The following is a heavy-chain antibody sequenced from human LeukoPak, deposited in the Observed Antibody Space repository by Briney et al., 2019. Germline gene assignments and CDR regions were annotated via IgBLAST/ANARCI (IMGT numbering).Heavy chain of an antibody. V-gene: IGHV3-30-3*01. CDR2: ISYDGSNK. J-gene: IGHJ4*02. D-gene: IGHD1-26*01. CDR3: AREFNRVGHFDY. Sequence: GRSLRLSCAASGFTFSSYAMHWVRQAPGKGLEWVAVISYDGSNKYYADSVKGRFTISRDNSKNTLYLQMNSLRAEDTAVYYCAREFNRVGHFDYWGQGTLVTVSS. CDR1: GFTFSSYA.